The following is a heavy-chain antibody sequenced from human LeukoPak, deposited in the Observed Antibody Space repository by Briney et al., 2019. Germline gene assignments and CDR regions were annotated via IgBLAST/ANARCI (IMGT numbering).Heavy chain of an antibody. CDR2: ISGSGGST. CDR1: GFTFSSYA. V-gene: IGHV3-23*01. Sequence: GGSLRLSCAASGFTFSSYAMSWVRQSPGKGLEWVSAISGSGGSTYYADSVKGRFTISRDNSKNTLYLQMNSLRAEDTAVYYCASPRYYYDSSALSAFQHWGQGTLVTVSS. D-gene: IGHD3-22*01. CDR3: ASPRYYYDSSALSAFQH. J-gene: IGHJ1*01.